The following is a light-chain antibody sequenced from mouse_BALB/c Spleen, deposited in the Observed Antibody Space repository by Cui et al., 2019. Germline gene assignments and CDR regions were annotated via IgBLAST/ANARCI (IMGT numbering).Light chain of an antibody. V-gene: IGKV4-57*01. Sequence: QIVLTQSPAIMSASPGETVTITCSASSSVSYMHWFQQKPGTSPKLLIYSTSNLASGVPARFSGSGSGTSYSLTISRMEAEDAATYYCQQRSSYPLTFGAGTKLELK. CDR3: QQRSSYPLT. CDR1: SSVSY. J-gene: IGKJ5*01. CDR2: STS.